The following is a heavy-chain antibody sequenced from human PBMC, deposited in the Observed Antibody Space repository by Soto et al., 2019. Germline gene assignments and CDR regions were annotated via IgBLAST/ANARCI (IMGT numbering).Heavy chain of an antibody. CDR3: AKDRRQSAVAGTSDSDY. CDR1: GFTFSTYA. V-gene: IGHV3-23*04. Sequence: EVQLVESGGGLVKPGGSLRISCAASGFTFSTYAMSWVRQAPGKGLEWVSSISGGGGRTYYADSVKGRFTISRDNSKNALYLQLNSLRAEDTAVYYCAKDRRQSAVAGTSDSDYWGQGTLVTVSS. D-gene: IGHD6-19*01. CDR2: ISGGGGRT. J-gene: IGHJ4*02.